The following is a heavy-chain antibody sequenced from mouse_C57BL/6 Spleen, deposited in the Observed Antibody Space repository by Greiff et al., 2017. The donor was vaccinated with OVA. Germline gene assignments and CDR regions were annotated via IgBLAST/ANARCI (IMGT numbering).Heavy chain of an antibody. CDR3: ARWYCDV. Sequence: VQLQQSGAELVRPGASVKLSCKASGYTFTDYYINWVKQRPGQGLEWIARIYPGSGNTYYNEKFKGKATLTAEKSSSTAYMQLSSLTSEDSAVYFCARWYCDVWGTGTTVTVSS. CDR1: GYTFTDYY. V-gene: IGHV1-76*01. J-gene: IGHJ1*03. CDR2: IYPGSGNT.